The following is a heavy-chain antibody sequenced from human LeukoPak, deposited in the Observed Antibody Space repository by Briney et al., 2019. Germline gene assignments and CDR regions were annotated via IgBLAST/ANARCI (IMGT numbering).Heavy chain of an antibody. CDR2: FGTRSTSV. CDR1: GFTFSGYS. Sequence: GGSLRLSCTASGFTFSGYSMNWIRQAPGKGLEWVSSFGTRSTSVYHADSVKGRFTISRDNSKNTLYLQMNSLRAEDTAVYYCARDSPGPYYSDVWGQGTTVTVSS. D-gene: IGHD3-10*01. CDR3: ARDSPGPYYSDV. J-gene: IGHJ6*02. V-gene: IGHV3-21*04.